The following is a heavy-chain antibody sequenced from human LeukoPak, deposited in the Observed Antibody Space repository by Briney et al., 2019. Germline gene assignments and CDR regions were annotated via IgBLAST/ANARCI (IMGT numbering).Heavy chain of an antibody. CDR3: ARDRALARPWAIWDY. Sequence: ASVKVSCKASGYTFTGYYMHWVRQAPGQGLEWMGWINPNSGGTNYAQKFQGWVTMTRDTSISTAYMELSRLRSDDTAVYYCARDRALARPWAIWDYWGRGTLVTVSS. V-gene: IGHV1-2*04. CDR2: INPNSGGT. CDR1: GYTFTGYY. D-gene: IGHD3-3*01. J-gene: IGHJ4*02.